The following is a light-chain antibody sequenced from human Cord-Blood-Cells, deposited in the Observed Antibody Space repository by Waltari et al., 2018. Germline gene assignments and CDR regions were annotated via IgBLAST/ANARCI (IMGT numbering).Light chain of an antibody. V-gene: IGKV3-20*01. CDR3: QQYGSSPWT. Sequence: EIVLTQSAGTLSLSPGERATLSCRASQSGSSSYLAWYQQKPGQAPRLLIYGASRRATGIPDSFSGSGSGTDFTLTISRLEPEDFAVYYCQQYGSSPWTVGQGIKVEIK. CDR1: QSGSSSY. CDR2: GAS. J-gene: IGKJ1*01.